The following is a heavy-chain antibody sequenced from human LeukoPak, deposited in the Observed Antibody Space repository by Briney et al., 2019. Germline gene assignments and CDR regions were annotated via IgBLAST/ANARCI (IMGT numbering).Heavy chain of an antibody. J-gene: IGHJ4*02. CDR1: GGSFSGYY. D-gene: IGHD3-16*02. Sequence: SETLSLTCAVYGGSFSGYYWSWMRQPPGKGLEGIGEINHSGSTNYNPSHKSRVTISVDTSKNQSSPKLSSMTAADTAVYYCARRRIMITFGGVIVPTSFDYWGQGTLVTVSS. V-gene: IGHV4-34*01. CDR2: INHSGST. CDR3: ARRRIMITFGGVIVPTSFDY.